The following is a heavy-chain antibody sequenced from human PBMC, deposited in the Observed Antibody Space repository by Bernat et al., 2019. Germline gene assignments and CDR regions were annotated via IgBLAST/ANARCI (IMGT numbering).Heavy chain of an antibody. CDR2: ISGGDGTT. V-gene: IGHV3-23*01. J-gene: IGHJ4*02. D-gene: IGHD3-16*01. CDR3: GRGAGLGEFPGGDH. Sequence: EMQLLESGGGLVQPGGSLRLSCAASGFTFSSSAMSWVRQAPGKGLEWVSAISGGDGTTHYADSVKGRFTISRDNSKDMLYLQLNSLRVEDTAVFYCGRGAGLGEFPGGDHWGQGTLVTVSS. CDR1: GFTFSSSA.